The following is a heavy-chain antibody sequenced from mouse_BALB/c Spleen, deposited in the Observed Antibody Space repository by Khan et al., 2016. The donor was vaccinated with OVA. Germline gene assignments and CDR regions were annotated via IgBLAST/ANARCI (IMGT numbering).Heavy chain of an antibody. CDR2: ISSGSSTI. J-gene: IGHJ3*02. CDR3: ASSRFWSWFGS. V-gene: IGHV5-17*02. CDR1: GFTFSYFG. Sequence: EVKLEESGGGLVQPGGSRKLSCAASGFTFSYFGMHWVRQAPEKGLEWVAYISSGSSTIYYADTVKGRFTISRDNPKNTLLLQMTSLRSGDTAMCYCASSRFWSWFGSWGQGTLVTVSA.